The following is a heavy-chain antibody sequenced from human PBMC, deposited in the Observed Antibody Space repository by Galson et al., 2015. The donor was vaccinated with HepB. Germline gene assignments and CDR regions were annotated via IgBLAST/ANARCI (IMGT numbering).Heavy chain of an antibody. V-gene: IGHV3-30*18. CDR3: AKDSDNGWELPYYYYYGMDV. Sequence: SLRLSCAASGFTFRSYGMHWVRQAPGKGLGWVAVISYDESNKYYADSVKGRFTISRDHSKNTLYLQMNSLRAEDTAVYYCAKDSDNGWELPYYYYYGMDVWGQGTTVTVSS. J-gene: IGHJ6*02. D-gene: IGHD1-26*01. CDR1: GFTFRSYG. CDR2: ISYDESNK.